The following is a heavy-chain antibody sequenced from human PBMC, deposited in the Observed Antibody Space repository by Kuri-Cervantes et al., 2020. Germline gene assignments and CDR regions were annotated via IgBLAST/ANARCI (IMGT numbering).Heavy chain of an antibody. CDR1: GFTFSSYS. V-gene: IGHV3-21*04. Sequence: GESLKISCAASGFTFSSYSMNWVRQAPGKGLEWVSSISSSSSYIYYADSVKGRFTISRDNAKNSLYLQMNSLRAEDTAVYYCARDRVAARLYYYYGMDVWGQGTTVTVSS. CDR2: ISSSSSYI. J-gene: IGHJ6*02. CDR3: ARDRVAARLYYYYGMDV. D-gene: IGHD6-6*01.